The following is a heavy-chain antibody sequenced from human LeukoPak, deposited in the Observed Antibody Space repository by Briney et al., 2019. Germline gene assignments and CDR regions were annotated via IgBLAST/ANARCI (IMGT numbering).Heavy chain of an antibody. V-gene: IGHV3-21*01. CDR1: GFTFSSYS. J-gene: IGHJ4*02. CDR3: ARGPIIAVAGTWFFDY. Sequence: PGGSLRLSCAASGFTFSSYSMNWVRQAPGKGLEWVSSISSSSSYIYYADSVKGRFTISRDNAKNSLYLQMNSLRAEDTAVYYCARGPIIAVAGTWFFDYWGQGTLVTVSS. D-gene: IGHD6-19*01. CDR2: ISSSSSYI.